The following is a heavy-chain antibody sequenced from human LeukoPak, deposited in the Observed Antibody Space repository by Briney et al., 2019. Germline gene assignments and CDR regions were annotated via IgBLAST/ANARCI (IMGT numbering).Heavy chain of an antibody. CDR1: GFTFSSSA. V-gene: IGHV3-23*01. CDR2: ISRSGGNT. CDR3: AKRRSTVTTAIDY. Sequence: PGRSLRLSCAASGFTFSSSAMSWVRQAPGKGLEWVSTISRSGGNTYYKDSVKGRFSISRDNSKNTLYLQMNSLRAEDTALYYCAKRRSTVTTAIDYWGQGTLVTVSS. D-gene: IGHD4-17*01. J-gene: IGHJ4*02.